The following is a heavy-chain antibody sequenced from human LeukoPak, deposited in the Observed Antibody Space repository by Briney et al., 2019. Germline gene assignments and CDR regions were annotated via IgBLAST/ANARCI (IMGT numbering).Heavy chain of an antibody. V-gene: IGHV1-2*02. CDR1: GYTFTGYY. CDR3: ARAGAIFGVVPYYYYMDV. CDR2: INPNSGGT. Sequence: ASVKVSCKASGYTFTGYYMHWVRQAPGQGLEWMGWINPNSGGTNYAQKFQGRVTMTRDTSISTAYMELSRLRSDDTAVYYCARAGAIFGVVPYYYYMDVWGKGTTVTVSS. J-gene: IGHJ6*03. D-gene: IGHD3-3*01.